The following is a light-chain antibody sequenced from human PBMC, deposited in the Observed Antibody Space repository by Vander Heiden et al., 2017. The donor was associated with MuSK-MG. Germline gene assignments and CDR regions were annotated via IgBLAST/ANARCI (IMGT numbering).Light chain of an antibody. CDR3: QQRKNWPPIT. CDR1: QSVDIY. CDR2: DAS. Sequence: ETVLTQSPATLSLSPGERATLSCRASQSVDIYLAWYQQKPGQAPRLLIYDASNRATGIPARFSGSGYGTDFTLTISSLEPEDVGVYYCQQRKNWPPITFGQGTQLDIK. J-gene: IGKJ5*01. V-gene: IGKV3-11*01.